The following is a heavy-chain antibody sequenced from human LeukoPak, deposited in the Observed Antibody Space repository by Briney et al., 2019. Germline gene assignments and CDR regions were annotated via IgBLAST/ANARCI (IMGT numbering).Heavy chain of an antibody. Sequence: SVKVSCKASGGTFSSYAISWVRQAPGQGLEWMGGITPIFGTANYAQKFQGRVTITADESTSTAYMELSSLRSEDTAVYYCAREAHCSSTSCSRLYGMDVWGQGTTVTVSS. CDR3: AREAHCSSTSCSRLYGMDV. D-gene: IGHD2-2*01. J-gene: IGHJ6*02. CDR1: GGTFSSYA. CDR2: ITPIFGTA. V-gene: IGHV1-69*13.